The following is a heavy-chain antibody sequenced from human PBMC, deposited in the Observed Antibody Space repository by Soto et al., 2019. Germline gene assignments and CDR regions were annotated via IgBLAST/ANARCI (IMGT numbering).Heavy chain of an antibody. Sequence: SETLSLTCTVSGGSITTYYWSWIRQPPGKGLEWIGYIYYTGSTNYNPSLKSRVSISIDVSKNQFSLRLKSVTAADTAVYYCAAMPQHFYGSGSYWYYFHYWAQGTLVTVPQ. CDR2: IYYTGST. CDR3: AAMPQHFYGSGSYWYYFHY. V-gene: IGHV4-59*01. CDR1: GGSITTYY. D-gene: IGHD3-10*01. J-gene: IGHJ4*02.